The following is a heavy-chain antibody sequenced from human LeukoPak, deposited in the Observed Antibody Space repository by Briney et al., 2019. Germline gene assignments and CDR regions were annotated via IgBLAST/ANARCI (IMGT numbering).Heavy chain of an antibody. Sequence: ASVKVSCKASGYTFTSYGISWVRQAPGQGLEWMGWISAYNGNTNYAQKLQGRVTMTTDTSTSTAYMELRSLRFDDTAVYYCARATIPGYYDSSGYWGYWGQGTLVTVSS. CDR3: ARATIPGYYDSSGYWGY. J-gene: IGHJ4*02. D-gene: IGHD3-22*01. V-gene: IGHV1-18*01. CDR2: ISAYNGNT. CDR1: GYTFTSYG.